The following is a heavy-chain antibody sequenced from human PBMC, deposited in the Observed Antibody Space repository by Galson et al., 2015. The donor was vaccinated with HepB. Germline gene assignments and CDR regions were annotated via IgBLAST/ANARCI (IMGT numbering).Heavy chain of an antibody. J-gene: IGHJ4*02. CDR3: ARDRSWGSGMGFDY. Sequence: SLRLSCAASGFTFSSYSMNWVRQAPGKGLEWVSSISSSSSYIYYADSVKGRFTISRDNAKNSLYLQMNSLRAEDTAVYYCARDRSWGSGMGFDYWGQGTLVTVSS. V-gene: IGHV3-21*01. CDR2: ISSSSSYI. CDR1: GFTFSSYS. D-gene: IGHD7-27*01.